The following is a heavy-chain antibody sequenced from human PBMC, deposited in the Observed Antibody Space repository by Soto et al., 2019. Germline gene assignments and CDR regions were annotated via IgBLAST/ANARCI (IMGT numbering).Heavy chain of an antibody. CDR2: IYHSVST. V-gene: IGHV4-30-2*01. J-gene: IGHJ4*02. Sequence: QLQLLESGSGLVKPSQTLCLTCAVSGGSISSGGYSWGWIRQPPGKGLEWIGYIYHSVSTYYNPSLKSRVTISVDRSKNQFSLRLSSVTAADTAVYYCARVPDYWGQGTLVTVSS. CDR3: ARVPDY. CDR1: GGSISSGGYS.